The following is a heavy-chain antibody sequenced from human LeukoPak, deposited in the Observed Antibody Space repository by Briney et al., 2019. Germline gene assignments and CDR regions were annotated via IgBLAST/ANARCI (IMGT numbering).Heavy chain of an antibody. Sequence: GGSLRLSCAASGFTFSDYYMSWIRQAPGKGLEWVANIKQDGSEKYYVDSVKGRFTISRDNARNSLYLQMNSLRAEDTAVYYCARAARRAAAVWGLVLDYWGQGTLVTVSS. V-gene: IGHV3-7*01. J-gene: IGHJ4*02. D-gene: IGHD6-13*01. CDR3: ARAARRAAAVWGLVLDY. CDR2: IKQDGSEK. CDR1: GFTFSDYY.